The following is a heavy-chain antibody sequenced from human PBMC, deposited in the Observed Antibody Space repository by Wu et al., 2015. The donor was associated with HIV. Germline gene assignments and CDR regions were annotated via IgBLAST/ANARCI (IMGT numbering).Heavy chain of an antibody. D-gene: IGHD1-1*01. V-gene: IGHV1-2*02. CDR2: INLNSGGT. Sequence: QVQLVQSGAEVKKPGASTKVSCKASGYTFTGYYMQWVRQAPGQGLEWMGWINLNSGGTNFAQKFQGRVTMTRDTSISTAYMELSRLRSDDTAVYYCARDRGTGNGFDYWGQGTLVTVSS. CDR3: ARDRGTGNGFDY. J-gene: IGHJ4*02. CDR1: GYTFTGYY.